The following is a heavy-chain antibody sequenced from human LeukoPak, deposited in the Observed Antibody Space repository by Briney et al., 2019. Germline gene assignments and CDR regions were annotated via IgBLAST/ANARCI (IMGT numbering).Heavy chain of an antibody. D-gene: IGHD5-18*01. CDR2: IDPEDGET. CDR1: GYTLTELS. V-gene: IGHV1-24*01. J-gene: IGHJ4*02. Sequence: ASVKVSCKVSGYTLTELSMHWVRQTPGKGLEWMRGIDPEDGETIYAQKFQGRVTFTRDTSTNTAYMELSSLTSEDTAVYYCATPTMRGPSYGYVRLLNWGQGSLVTVSS. CDR3: ATPTMRGPSYGYVRLLN.